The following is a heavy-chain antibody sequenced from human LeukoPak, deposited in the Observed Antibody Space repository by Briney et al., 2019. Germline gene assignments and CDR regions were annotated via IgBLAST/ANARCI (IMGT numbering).Heavy chain of an antibody. Sequence: PGGSLRLSCAASGFTFSSYSMNWVRQAPGKGLEWVSSISSGSSYIYYADSVKGRFTISRDNAKNSLYLQMNSLRAEDTAVYYCASEGTTGTTWGPDYWGQGTLHTVSS. CDR3: ASEGTTGTTWGPDY. CDR1: GFTFSSYS. D-gene: IGHD1-1*01. J-gene: IGHJ4*02. V-gene: IGHV3-21*01. CDR2: ISSGSSYI.